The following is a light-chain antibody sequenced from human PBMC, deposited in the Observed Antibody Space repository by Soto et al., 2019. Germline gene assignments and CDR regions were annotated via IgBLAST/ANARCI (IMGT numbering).Light chain of an antibody. CDR2: WDG. J-gene: IGLJ3*02. Sequence: QSVLTQPPSASGTPGQRVTISCSGSSSNVRSNYVYWYQQVPGTAPILLMHWDGQRPSGVPDRFSGSKSGTSASLAISGLRSEDEADYYCAAWDDSLSGVVFGGGTKRTVL. CDR3: AAWDDSLSGVV. V-gene: IGLV1-47*01. CDR1: SSNVRSNY.